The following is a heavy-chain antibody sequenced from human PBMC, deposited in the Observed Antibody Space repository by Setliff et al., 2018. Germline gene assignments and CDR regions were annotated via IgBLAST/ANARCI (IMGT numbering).Heavy chain of an antibody. J-gene: IGHJ5*02. D-gene: IGHD1-26*01. V-gene: IGHV1-2*02. Sequence: ASVKVSCKTSGYAFTDNYIHWVRQAPGQGLEWMGWINPNSGGTNYAQKFQGRVTMTRDTSISTAYMELSRLRSDDTAVYYCARIMGIVGDNWFDPWGQGTLVTVSS. CDR1: GYAFTDNY. CDR2: INPNSGGT. CDR3: ARIMGIVGDNWFDP.